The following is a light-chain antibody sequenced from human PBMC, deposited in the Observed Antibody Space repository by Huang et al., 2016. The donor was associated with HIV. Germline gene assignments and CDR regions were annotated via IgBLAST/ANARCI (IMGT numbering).Light chain of an antibody. CDR2: AAS. J-gene: IGKJ2*01. Sequence: DIQLTQSPSSLSASVGDRVTITCRASQIISSYLNWYQQKPGKAPKLLIYAASGLQSGVPSRFSDSGSGTDFTLTISSLQPEDFATYYCQESHSAPMYTFGQGTKLEIK. V-gene: IGKV1-39*01. CDR3: QESHSAPMYT. CDR1: QIISSY.